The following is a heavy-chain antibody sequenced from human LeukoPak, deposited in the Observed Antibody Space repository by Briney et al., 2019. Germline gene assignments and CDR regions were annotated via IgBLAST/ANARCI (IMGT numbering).Heavy chain of an antibody. J-gene: IGHJ4*02. V-gene: IGHV3-23*01. CDR1: GFTFSSYA. D-gene: IGHD3-22*01. CDR3: TTNYYDSSGYYLDY. CDR2: ISGSGGST. Sequence: PGGSLRLSCAASGFTFSSYAMSWVRQAPGKGLEWVSAISGSGGSTYYADSVKGRFTISRDNSKNTLYLQMNSLKTEDTAVYYCTTNYYDSSGYYLDYWGQGTLVTVSS.